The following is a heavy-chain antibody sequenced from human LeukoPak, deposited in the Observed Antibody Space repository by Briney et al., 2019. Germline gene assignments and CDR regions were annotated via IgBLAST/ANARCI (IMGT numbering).Heavy chain of an antibody. V-gene: IGHV1-8*01. CDR1: GYTFTSYD. CDR2: MNPNSGNT. CDR3: ARTPMVRGVDDAFDI. J-gene: IGHJ3*02. D-gene: IGHD3-10*01. Sequence: GASVKVSCKASGYTFTSYDINWVRQANGQGLEWMGWMNPNSGNTGYAQKFQGRVTMTRNTSISTAYMELSSLRSEDTAVYYCARTPMVRGVDDAFDIWGQGTMVTVSS.